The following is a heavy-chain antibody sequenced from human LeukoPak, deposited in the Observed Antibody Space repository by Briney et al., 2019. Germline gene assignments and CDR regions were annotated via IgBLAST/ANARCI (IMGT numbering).Heavy chain of an antibody. V-gene: IGHV1-18*01. CDR3: ARVGPYCSSTSCYRPGDNWFDP. J-gene: IGHJ5*02. Sequence: GASVKVSCKASGYTFTSYGISWVRQAPGQGLEWMGWISAYNGNTNYAQKLQGRVTMTTDTSTSTAYMELRSLRSDDTAVYYCARVGPYCSSTSCYRPGDNWFDPWGQGTLVTVSS. CDR1: GYTFTSYG. D-gene: IGHD2-2*02. CDR2: ISAYNGNT.